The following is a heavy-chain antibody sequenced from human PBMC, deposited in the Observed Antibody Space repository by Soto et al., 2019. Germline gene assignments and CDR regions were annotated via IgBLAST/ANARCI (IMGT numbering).Heavy chain of an antibody. CDR3: TRHLTSKWLSHAFDS. V-gene: IGHV3-73*01. Sequence: GGSLRLSCAASGFIFSGSAMHWVRQASGKGLEWLGRIRTKANSYATAYAASVRGRFTISRDDSKNTAYLQMNSLETEDTAVYYCTRHLTSKWLSHAFDSWGQRTVDTVSS. D-gene: IGHD3-10*01. CDR2: IRTKANSYAT. J-gene: IGHJ3*02. CDR1: GFIFSGSA.